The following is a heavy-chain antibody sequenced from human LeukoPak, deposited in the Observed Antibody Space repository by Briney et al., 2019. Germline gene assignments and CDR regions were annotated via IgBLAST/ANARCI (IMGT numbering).Heavy chain of an antibody. V-gene: IGHV3-7*05. Sequence: PGGSLRLSCAASGFTFSDYYMSWLRQAPGKGLEWVANIKRDGSEKYYLDSVKGRFTISRDNAKNSLYLQMNSLRAEDTALYYCATSGLVRGSDDYWGQGTLVTVSS. CDR1: GFTFSDYY. J-gene: IGHJ4*02. CDR2: IKRDGSEK. D-gene: IGHD3-10*01. CDR3: ATSGLVRGSDDY.